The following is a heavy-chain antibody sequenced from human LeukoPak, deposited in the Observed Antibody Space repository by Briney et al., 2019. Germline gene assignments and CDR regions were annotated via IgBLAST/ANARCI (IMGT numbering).Heavy chain of an antibody. D-gene: IGHD5-18*01. CDR2: IKQDGSEK. J-gene: IGHJ4*02. V-gene: IGHV3-7*05. CDR3: ARDEYNYGLYYFDY. Sequence: PGGSLRLSCAASGFTFSSYWMSWVRQAPGKGLEWVANIKQDGSEKYYVDSVKGRFTISRDNAKNSLYLQMNRLRAEDTAVYYCARDEYNYGLYYFDYWGQGTLVTVSS. CDR1: GFTFSSYW.